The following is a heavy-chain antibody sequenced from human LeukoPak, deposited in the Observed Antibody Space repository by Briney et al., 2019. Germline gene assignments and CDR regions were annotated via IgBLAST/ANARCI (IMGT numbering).Heavy chain of an antibody. J-gene: IGHJ4*02. D-gene: IGHD5-12*01. V-gene: IGHV3-23*01. CDR2: ISGSGGST. Sequence: GGSLRLSCAASGLTVSSNYMSWVRQAPGKGLEWVSAISGSGGSTYYADSVKGRFTISRDNSKNTLYLQMNSLSAEATAVYYCTACFEWLRLDWGQGTLVTVSS. CDR1: GLTVSSNY. CDR3: TACFEWLRLD.